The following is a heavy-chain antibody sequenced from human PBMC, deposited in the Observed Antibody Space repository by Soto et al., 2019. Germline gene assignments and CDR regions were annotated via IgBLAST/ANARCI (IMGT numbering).Heavy chain of an antibody. D-gene: IGHD4-17*01. J-gene: IGHJ4*02. CDR1: GFTFRNFA. CDR3: AREDDYGDYRLEY. CDR2: ISYDGVKT. Sequence: QVQLVESGGGVVQPGRSLRLSCAASGFTFRNFAFHWVRQAPGKGLEWVTVISYDGVKTYYADSVKGRFTISRDDSKNTLYLQMSSLRPDDTAVYYCAREDDYGDYRLEYWGQGTLVTVSS. V-gene: IGHV3-30-3*01.